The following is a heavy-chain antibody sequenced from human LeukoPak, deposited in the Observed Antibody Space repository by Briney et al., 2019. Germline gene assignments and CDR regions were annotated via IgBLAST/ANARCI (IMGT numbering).Heavy chain of an antibody. CDR2: IYHSGST. CDR3: ARGKDVENWFDP. V-gene: IGHV4-30-2*01. D-gene: IGHD1-1*01. CDR1: GGSISSGGYY. J-gene: IGHJ5*02. Sequence: PSETLSLTCTVSGGSISSGGYYWSWIRQPPGKGLEWIGYIYHSGSTYYNPSLKSRVTISVDRSKNQFSLELSSVTAADTAVYYCARGKDVENWFDPWGQGTLVTVSS.